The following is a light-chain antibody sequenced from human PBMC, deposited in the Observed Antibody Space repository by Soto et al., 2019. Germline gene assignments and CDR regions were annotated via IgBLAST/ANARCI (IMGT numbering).Light chain of an antibody. J-gene: IGLJ1*01. V-gene: IGLV1-40*01. CDR3: KSYDSSMSGYV. CDR1: SSNIGAGYD. Sequence: QSVLTQPPSVSGAPGQRVTISCTGSSSNIGAGYDVHWYQQLSGIAPKLLIYRNNNRPSEVPDRFSGSKSDTSASLAITGLQSEDEAEYYCKSYDSSMSGYVLGTGTKPTVL. CDR2: RNN.